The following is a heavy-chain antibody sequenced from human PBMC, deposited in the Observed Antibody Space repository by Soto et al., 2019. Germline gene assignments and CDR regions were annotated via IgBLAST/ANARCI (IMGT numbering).Heavy chain of an antibody. V-gene: IGHV3-48*02. CDR2: ISSSSSTI. CDR1: GFTFSSYS. D-gene: IGHD6-19*01. CDR3: ARDKQWPEPFDY. Sequence: EVQLVESGGGLVQPGGSLRLSCAASGFTFSSYSMNWVRQAPGKGLEWVSYISSSSSTIYYADSVKGRFTISRDNAKNSLYLQMNRLIDEHTAVYYCARDKQWPEPFDYWGQGTLVTVSS. J-gene: IGHJ4*02.